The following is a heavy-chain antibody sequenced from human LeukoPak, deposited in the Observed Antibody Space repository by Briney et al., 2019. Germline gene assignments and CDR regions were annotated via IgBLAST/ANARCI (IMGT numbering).Heavy chain of an antibody. V-gene: IGHV4-4*07. Sequence: SETLSLTCTVSGGSISSNYWSWIRQPAGKGLEWIGRIYTSGSTNYSPPLESRVTLSVDTSRNQFSLRLSSVTAADTAVYYCARHPSLSSNTFYGMDVWGQGTTVTVSS. D-gene: IGHD5/OR15-5a*01. J-gene: IGHJ6*02. CDR3: ARHPSLSSNTFYGMDV. CDR2: IYTSGST. CDR1: GGSISSNY.